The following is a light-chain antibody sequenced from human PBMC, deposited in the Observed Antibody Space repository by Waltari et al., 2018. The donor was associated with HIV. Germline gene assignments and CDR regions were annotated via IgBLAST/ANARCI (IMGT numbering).Light chain of an antibody. Sequence: IVLTQSPGTLSLSPGERATLSCRASQSVSNNFLAWYQQKSGQAPRLLIYAASNRATGIPDRFSCSGSGTDFTLTISRLEPEDFAVYYCQQYGSSLWTFGQGTKVEI. J-gene: IGKJ1*01. CDR1: QSVSNNF. V-gene: IGKV3-20*01. CDR2: AAS. CDR3: QQYGSSLWT.